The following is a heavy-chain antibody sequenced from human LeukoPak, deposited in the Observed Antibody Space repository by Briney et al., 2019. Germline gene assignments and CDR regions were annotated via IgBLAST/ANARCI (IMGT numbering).Heavy chain of an antibody. CDR1: GGSISSYY. J-gene: IGHJ4*02. V-gene: IGHV4-59*01. D-gene: IGHD3-3*01. CDR3: ARGNSITIFGVAGSRFDY. Sequence: PSETLSLTCTVSGGSISSYYWSWIRQTPGKGLEWIGYIYYSGSTNYNPSLKSRVTISVDTSKNQFSLKLSSVTAADTAVYYCARGNSITIFGVAGSRFDYWGQGTLVTVSS. CDR2: IYYSGST.